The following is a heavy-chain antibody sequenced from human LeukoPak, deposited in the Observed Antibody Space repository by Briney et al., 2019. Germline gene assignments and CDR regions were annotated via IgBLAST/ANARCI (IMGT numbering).Heavy chain of an antibody. V-gene: IGHV4-59*01. CDR2: IYYSGST. CDR3: ARGKWELLGGYYFDY. D-gene: IGHD1-26*01. Sequence: PSETLSLTCTVSDGSISSYYWSWIRQPPGKGLEWIGHIYYSGSTNYNPSLKSRVTISVDTSKNQFSLKLSSVTAADTAVYYCARGKWELLGGYYFDYWGQGTLVTVSS. J-gene: IGHJ4*02. CDR1: DGSISSYY.